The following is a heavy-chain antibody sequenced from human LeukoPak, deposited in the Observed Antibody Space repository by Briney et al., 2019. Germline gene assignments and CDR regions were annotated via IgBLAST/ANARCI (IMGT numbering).Heavy chain of an antibody. D-gene: IGHD6-13*01. CDR3: AGTAAGTRLRFFDY. V-gene: IGHV4-34*01. CDR1: GGSFSGYY. CDR2: INHSGST. Sequence: SETLSLTCAVYGGSFSGYYWSWIRQPPGEGLEWIGEINHSGSTNYNPSLKSRVTISVDTSKNQFSLKLSSVTAADTAVYYCAGTAAGTRLRFFDYWGQGTLVTVSS. J-gene: IGHJ4*02.